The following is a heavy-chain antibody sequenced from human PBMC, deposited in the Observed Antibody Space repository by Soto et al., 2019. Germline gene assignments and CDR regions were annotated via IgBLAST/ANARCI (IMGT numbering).Heavy chain of an antibody. Sequence: QVQLQESGPGVVKPSETLSLTCTVSGASMTNYHWNWVRQPAGGGLEYIGRVSGTGSPYYNPSLKSQVTLSLDWSETQFSLKLTSVSAADTAGYYCARAYWHHTWGSIPAAFDPWGQGTLVIVSS. D-gene: IGHD3-16*01. J-gene: IGHJ5*02. CDR1: GASMTNYH. CDR3: ARAYWHHTWGSIPAAFDP. V-gene: IGHV4-4*07. CDR2: VSGTGSP.